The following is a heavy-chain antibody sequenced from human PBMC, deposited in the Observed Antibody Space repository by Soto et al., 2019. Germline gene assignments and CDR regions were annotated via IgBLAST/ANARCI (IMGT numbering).Heavy chain of an antibody. CDR1: GGSISSYY. J-gene: IGHJ5*02. D-gene: IGHD6-13*01. Sequence: SETLSLTCTVSGGSISSYYGGWFRQPPGKGLEWIGYIYYSGSTTYHPSLKSRVTISVDTSKNQFSLNLTSVTAADTAVYYCARVEVPESSSWHPCDPCGQGTLVTVSS. V-gene: IGHV4-59*12. CDR3: ARVEVPESSSWHPCDP. CDR2: IYYSGST.